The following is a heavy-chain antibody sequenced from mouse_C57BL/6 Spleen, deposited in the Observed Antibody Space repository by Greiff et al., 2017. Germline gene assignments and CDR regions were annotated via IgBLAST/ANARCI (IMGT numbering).Heavy chain of an antibody. CDR1: GFSFNTYA. Sequence: EVQGVESGGGLVQPKGSLKLSCAASGFSFNTYAMNWVRQAPGKGLEWVARIRSKSNNYATYYADSVKDRFTISRDDSESMLYLQMNNLKTEDTAVYYCGRQGSGTSFDYWGQGTTLTVSS. V-gene: IGHV10-1*01. D-gene: IGHD4-1*01. CDR2: IRSKSNNYAT. J-gene: IGHJ2*01. CDR3: GRQGSGTSFDY.